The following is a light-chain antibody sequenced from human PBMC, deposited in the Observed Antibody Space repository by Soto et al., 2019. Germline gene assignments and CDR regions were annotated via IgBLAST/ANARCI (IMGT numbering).Light chain of an antibody. V-gene: IGKV3-20*01. CDR2: DAS. Sequence: EIVLTQSPVTLSLSPGERATLSCRASQSVSSGHLAWYQQKAGQAPRLLIYDASSRATGIPDRFSGSGSGTDFTLTIVRLEPEDFAVYYCQQYGTSPRTFGQGTKVDIK. CDR3: QQYGTSPRT. CDR1: QSVSSGH. J-gene: IGKJ1*01.